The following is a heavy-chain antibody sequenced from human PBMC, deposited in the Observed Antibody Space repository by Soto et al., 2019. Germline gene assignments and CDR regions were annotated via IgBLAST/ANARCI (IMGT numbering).Heavy chain of an antibody. Sequence: VQLVESGGGLVQPGRSLRLSCAASGFTFDDYAMHWVRQAPGKGLEWVSGISWSSGIIDYADSVKGRFTISRDNANNRRKLQMNSMSAEGTALYYCAKGYSYGVLEPLGYWGQGTLVTVSS. CDR3: AKGYSYGVLEPLGY. D-gene: IGHD5-18*01. V-gene: IGHV3-9*01. CDR1: GFTFDDYA. CDR2: ISWSSGII. J-gene: IGHJ4*02.